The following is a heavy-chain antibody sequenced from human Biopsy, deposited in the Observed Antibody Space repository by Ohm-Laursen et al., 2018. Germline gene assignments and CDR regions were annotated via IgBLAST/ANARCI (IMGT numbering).Heavy chain of an antibody. CDR3: GNEVHGRDY. CDR2: INQAGST. Sequence: PSDTLSLTWAVFGNTFSDYQWSWIRQPPGKGLEWIGQINQAGSTNYNPSLKSRVSISADASKYEFSLRLTSVTAADTAVYLCGNEVHGRDYWGLGAQVTVSS. J-gene: IGHJ4*02. V-gene: IGHV4-34*08. D-gene: IGHD2-15*01. CDR1: GNTFSDYQ.